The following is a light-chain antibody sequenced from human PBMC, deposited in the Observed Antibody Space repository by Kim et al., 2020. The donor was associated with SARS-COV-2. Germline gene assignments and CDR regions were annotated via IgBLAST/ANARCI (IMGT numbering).Light chain of an antibody. Sequence: DIQMTQSPSTLSASVGDRVTITCRASQSFNNWLAWYQQKPGKAPKLLIYDASTLEGGVPSRFSGSGSGTEFTLTISSLQPDDFATYFCQQFRTFGQGTKVDIK. V-gene: IGKV1-5*01. CDR2: DAS. J-gene: IGKJ1*01. CDR3: QQFRT. CDR1: QSFNNW.